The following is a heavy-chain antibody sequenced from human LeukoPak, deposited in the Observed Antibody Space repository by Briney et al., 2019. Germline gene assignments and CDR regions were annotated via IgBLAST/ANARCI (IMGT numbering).Heavy chain of an antibody. V-gene: IGHV3-48*04. CDR1: GFSFTTYS. J-gene: IGHJ1*01. D-gene: IGHD3-22*01. Sequence: GGSLRLSCAASGFSFTTYSINWVRQAPGKGLEWVSYISSSSTTIYYADSVKGRFTISRDNAKNSVSLQINSLRAEDTAVYYCATYSSLNRREFQYWGQGTLLTVS. CDR2: ISSSSTTI. CDR3: ATYSSLNRREFQY.